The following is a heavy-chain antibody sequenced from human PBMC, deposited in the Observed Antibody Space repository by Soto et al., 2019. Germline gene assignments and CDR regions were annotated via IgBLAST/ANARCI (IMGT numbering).Heavy chain of an antibody. V-gene: IGHV3-23*01. CDR1: GFTFSTYA. CDR2: IGGSDGST. Sequence: GGSLRLSCAASGFTFSTYAMSWVRQDPGKGLEWVSAIGGSDGSTHYADSVEGRLTISRDNSKNTLYLQINSLRAEDTAVYYCAKEGSTSYAFFDSWGQGTLVTVS. CDR3: AKEGSTSYAFFDS. J-gene: IGHJ4*02. D-gene: IGHD6-6*01.